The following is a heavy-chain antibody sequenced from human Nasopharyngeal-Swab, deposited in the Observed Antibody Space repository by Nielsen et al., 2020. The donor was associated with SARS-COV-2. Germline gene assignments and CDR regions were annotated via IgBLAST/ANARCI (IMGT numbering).Heavy chain of an antibody. CDR1: GFTFSSYA. CDR3: AKDEPYYDSSGYNYYYYYYMDV. CDR2: ISGSGGST. D-gene: IGHD3-22*01. J-gene: IGHJ6*03. Sequence: GGSLRLSCAASGFTFSSYAMSWVRQAPGTGLEWVSAISGSGGSTYYADSVKGRFTISRDNSKNTLYLQMNSLRAEDTAVYYCAKDEPYYDSSGYNYYYYYYMDVWGKGTTVTVSS. V-gene: IGHV3-23*01.